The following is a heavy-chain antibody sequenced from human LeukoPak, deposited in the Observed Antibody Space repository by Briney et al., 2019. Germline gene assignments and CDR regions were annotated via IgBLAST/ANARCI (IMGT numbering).Heavy chain of an antibody. V-gene: IGHV3-23*01. J-gene: IGHJ4*02. CDR2: ISGSGGNT. CDR3: AKRDPVGSSFDY. Sequence: GGSLRLSCAASGFTFSSYAMSWISQVPGKGLEWVSAISGSGGNTYYADSVKGRFTISRDNSENTLYLQMNSLRAEDTAVYYCAKRDPVGSSFDYWGQGTLVTVSS. D-gene: IGHD3-10*01. CDR1: GFTFSSYA.